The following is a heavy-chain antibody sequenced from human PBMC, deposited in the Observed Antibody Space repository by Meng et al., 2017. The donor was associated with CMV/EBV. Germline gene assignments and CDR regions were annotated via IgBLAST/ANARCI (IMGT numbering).Heavy chain of an antibody. CDR2: MNPNSGNT. CDR3: ARRSVVVPAAPWTYYDFWSGYYTEGYYYYGMDV. V-gene: IGHV1-8*03. J-gene: IGHJ6*02. CDR1: GGTFSSYA. D-gene: IGHD3-3*01. Sequence: ASVKVSCKASGGTFSSYAISWVRQAPGQGLEWMGWMNPNSGNTGYAQKFQGRVTITRNTSISTAYMELSSLRSEDTAVYYCARRSVVVPAAPWTYYDFWSGYYTEGYYYYGMDVWGQGTTVTVSS.